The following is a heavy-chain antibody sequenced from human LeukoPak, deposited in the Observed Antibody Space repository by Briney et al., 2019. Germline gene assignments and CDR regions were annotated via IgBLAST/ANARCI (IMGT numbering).Heavy chain of an antibody. CDR3: AKVGATTAPS. Sequence: PGRSLRLSCAASGFTFSSYGMHWVRQAPGKGLEWVAVISYDGSNKYYADSVKGRFTISRDNSKNTLNLQMNSLRAEDTAVYYCAKVGATTAPSWGQGTLVTVSS. J-gene: IGHJ5*02. CDR1: GFTFSSYG. V-gene: IGHV3-30*18. CDR2: ISYDGSNK. D-gene: IGHD1-26*01.